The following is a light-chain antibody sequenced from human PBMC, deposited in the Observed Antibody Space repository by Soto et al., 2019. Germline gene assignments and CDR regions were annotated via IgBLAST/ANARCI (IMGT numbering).Light chain of an antibody. Sequence: EIVLTQSPATLSLSPGERATLSCRASQGVSSYLAWYQQKPGQAPRLLIYDASNRATGIPDRFSGSGSGTDFTLTISRLEPEDFAVYYCQQYGGSPITFGQGTRLEI. V-gene: IGKV3-20*01. J-gene: IGKJ5*01. CDR1: QGVSSY. CDR2: DAS. CDR3: QQYGGSPIT.